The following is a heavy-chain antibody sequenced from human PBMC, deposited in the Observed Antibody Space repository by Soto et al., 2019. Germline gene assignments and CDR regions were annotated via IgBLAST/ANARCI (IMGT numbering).Heavy chain of an antibody. CDR1: GGSLSGYY. V-gene: IGHV4-34*01. D-gene: IGHD1-26*01. CDR2: FNHSGDT. CDR3: ARHHVRGRTIAGAAEF. J-gene: IGHJ4*02. Sequence: TLSLTCAVYGGSLSGYYWSWIRQPPGKALEWIGEFNHSGDTNYNPSLKSRVTISVDTSKNQLFLNLGSVTAADTAMYYCARHHVRGRTIAGAAEFWGQGTLVTVSS.